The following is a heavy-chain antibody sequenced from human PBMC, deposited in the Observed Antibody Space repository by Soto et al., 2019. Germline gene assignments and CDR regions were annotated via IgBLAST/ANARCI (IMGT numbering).Heavy chain of an antibody. Sequence: QVQLQESGPGLVKPSQTLSLTCTVSGGSISSGGYYWSWIRQHPGKGLEWIGYIYYSGSTYYNPALKSRVTIAVDTSKNRFSLKLSSVTAADTAVYYCARVFGFGGMDVWGQGTTVTVSS. CDR1: GGSISSGGYY. D-gene: IGHD3-10*01. CDR2: IYYSGST. CDR3: ARVFGFGGMDV. J-gene: IGHJ6*02. V-gene: IGHV4-31*03.